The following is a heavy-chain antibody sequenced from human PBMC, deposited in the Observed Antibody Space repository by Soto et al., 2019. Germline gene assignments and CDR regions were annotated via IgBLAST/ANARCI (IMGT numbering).Heavy chain of an antibody. V-gene: IGHV4-59*08. CDR3: ARSVGVVKRWWLDP. J-gene: IGHJ5*02. Sequence: SETLSLTCNVSGVSISGYYWTWIRQPPGKGLEWFGYIYYSGSTNYNPSLKKRVTRSMERSKKQFSRNLSSVTAADTALYYCARSVGVVKRWWLDPWGQGTRVTFPS. D-gene: IGHD3-3*01. CDR2: IYYSGST. CDR1: GVSISGYY.